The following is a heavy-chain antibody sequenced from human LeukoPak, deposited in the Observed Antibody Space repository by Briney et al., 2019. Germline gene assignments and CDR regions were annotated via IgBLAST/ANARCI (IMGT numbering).Heavy chain of an antibody. CDR1: GFTFSNYA. CDR3: ARGLPSNYYYYMDV. CDR2: ISYDGSNQ. J-gene: IGHJ6*03. V-gene: IGHV3-30*14. Sequence: GGSLRLSCAASGFTFSNYAMHWVRQAPGKGLEWVAVISYDGSNQYYADSVKGRFTISRDNSKNTLYLQMNSLRAEDTAVYYCARGLPSNYYYYMDVWGKGTTVTISS.